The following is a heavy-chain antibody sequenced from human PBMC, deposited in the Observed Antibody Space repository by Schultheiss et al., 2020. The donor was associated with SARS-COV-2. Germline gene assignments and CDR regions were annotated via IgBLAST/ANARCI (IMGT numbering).Heavy chain of an antibody. CDR1: GGSFSGYY. J-gene: IGHJ5*02. Sequence: SETLSLTCAVYGGSFSGYYWSWIRQPPGKGLEWIGEINHSGSTNYNPSLKSRVTISVDKSKNQFSLKLSSVTAADTAVYYCARDVEAAAGTGWFDPWGQGTLVTVSS. D-gene: IGHD6-13*01. CDR3: ARDVEAAAGTGWFDP. V-gene: IGHV4-34*01. CDR2: INHSGST.